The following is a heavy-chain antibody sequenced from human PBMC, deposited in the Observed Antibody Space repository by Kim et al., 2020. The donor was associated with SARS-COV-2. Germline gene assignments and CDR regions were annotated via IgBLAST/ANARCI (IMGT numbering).Heavy chain of an antibody. CDR1: GYTFTSYA. J-gene: IGHJ4*02. CDR3: ARDEATKRLWFGELSPDFDY. CDR2: INTNTGNP. D-gene: IGHD3-10*01. V-gene: IGHV7-4-1*02. Sequence: ASVKVSCKASGYTFTSYAMNWVRQAPGQGLEWMGWINTNTGNPTYAQGFTGRFVFSLDTSVSTAYLQISSLKAEDTAVYYCARDEATKRLWFGELSPDFDYWGQGTLVTVSS.